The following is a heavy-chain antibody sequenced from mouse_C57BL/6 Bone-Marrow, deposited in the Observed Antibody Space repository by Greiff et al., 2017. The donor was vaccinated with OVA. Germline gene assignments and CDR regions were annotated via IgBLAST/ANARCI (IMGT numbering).Heavy chain of an antibody. CDR3: ARGVYYYGSSPFAY. V-gene: IGHV1-54*01. Sequence: QVQLQQSGAELVRPGTSVKVSCKASGYAFTNYLIEWVKQRPGQGLEWIGVINPGSGGTTYNEKFKGKATLTADKSSSTAYMQLSSLTSEDSAVYFCARGVYYYGSSPFAYWGQGTLVTVSA. CDR1: GYAFTNYL. CDR2: INPGSGGT. D-gene: IGHD1-1*01. J-gene: IGHJ3*01.